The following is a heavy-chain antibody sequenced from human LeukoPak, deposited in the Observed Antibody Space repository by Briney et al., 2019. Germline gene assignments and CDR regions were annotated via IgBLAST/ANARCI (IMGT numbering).Heavy chain of an antibody. CDR3: ARTPQYCSSTSCYDTHLDY. CDR2: ISWNSGSI. J-gene: IGHJ4*02. V-gene: IGHV3-9*01. Sequence: PGRSLRLSCAASGFTFDDYAMPWVRQAPGKGLEWVSGISWNSGSIGYADSVKGRFTISRDNSKNTLYLQMNSLRAEDTAVYYCARTPQYCSSTSCYDTHLDYWGQGTLVTVSS. D-gene: IGHD2-2*01. CDR1: GFTFDDYA.